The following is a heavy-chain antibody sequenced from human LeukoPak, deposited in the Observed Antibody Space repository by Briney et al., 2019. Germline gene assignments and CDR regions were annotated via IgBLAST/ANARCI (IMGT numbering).Heavy chain of an antibody. Sequence: SVTVSCKASGGTFSSYSLSWVRQAPGQGLEWMGRIIPIIQITNYAQKFQGRVTITADKSTTTAYLELSSLRSEDTAVYYCAWHPSSGEFYFDSWGQGTLVTVSS. CDR2: IIPIIQIT. J-gene: IGHJ4*02. CDR1: GGTFSSYS. D-gene: IGHD3-22*01. CDR3: AWHPSSGEFYFDS. V-gene: IGHV1-69*02.